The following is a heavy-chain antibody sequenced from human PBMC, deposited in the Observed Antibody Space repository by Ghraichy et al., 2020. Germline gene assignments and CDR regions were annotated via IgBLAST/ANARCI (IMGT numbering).Heavy chain of an antibody. CDR3: ARGAGVVVVVAATPGAYFDL. D-gene: IGHD2-15*01. CDR1: GGSFSGYY. Sequence: SETLSLTCAVYGGSFSGYYWSWIRQPPGKGLEWIGEINHSGSTNYNPSLKSRVTISVDTSKNQFSLKLSSVTAADTAVYYCARGAGVVVVVAATPGAYFDLWGRGTLVTVSS. CDR2: INHSGST. J-gene: IGHJ2*01. V-gene: IGHV4-34*01.